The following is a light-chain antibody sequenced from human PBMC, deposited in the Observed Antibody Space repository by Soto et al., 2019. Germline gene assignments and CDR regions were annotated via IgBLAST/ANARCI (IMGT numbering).Light chain of an antibody. V-gene: IGKV3-20*01. Sequence: EIVLTQSPGTLSLSPGERATLSCRASQSVSSSYLAWYQQKPGQAPRLLIYGASSRATGIPDRFSGSGSGTDFTLTISRLEPADLAVYYCQQYGSSITFGQGTRLEIK. CDR2: GAS. CDR3: QQYGSSIT. J-gene: IGKJ5*01. CDR1: QSVSSSY.